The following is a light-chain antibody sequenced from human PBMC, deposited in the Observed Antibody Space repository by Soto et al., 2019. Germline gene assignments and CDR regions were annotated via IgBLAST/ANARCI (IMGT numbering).Light chain of an antibody. CDR2: AAS. J-gene: IGKJ3*01. Sequence: DIQMTQSPTSLSASVGDRVTITCRASQGIRNFVAWYQQKPGKAPKLLIYAASTLQSGVTSRFSGSGSGTDFTLTITSLQPEDVATCSCQKYSSVPVFGPGTKVDIK. CDR3: QKYSSVPV. CDR1: QGIRNF. V-gene: IGKV1-27*01.